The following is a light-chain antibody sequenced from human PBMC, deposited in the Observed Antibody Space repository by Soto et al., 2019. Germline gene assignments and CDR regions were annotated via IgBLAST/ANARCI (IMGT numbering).Light chain of an antibody. Sequence: EIVMTQSPATLSVSPGERATLSCRPSQSVADKLAWYQQKPGQAPRLLIYGASTRATGIPARFSGSGSGTMFTLTISSLQTEDFAIYYCQQYNNWPLTLGGGTKVDIK. J-gene: IGKJ4*01. V-gene: IGKV3-15*01. CDR2: GAS. CDR1: QSVADK. CDR3: QQYNNWPLT.